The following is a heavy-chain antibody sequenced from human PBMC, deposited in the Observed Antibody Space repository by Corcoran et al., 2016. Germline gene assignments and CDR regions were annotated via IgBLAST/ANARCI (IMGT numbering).Heavy chain of an antibody. CDR2: INAGNGKT. CDR3: AREAPYSSSWYVGY. V-gene: IGHV1-3*01. CDR1: GYTFTTYA. J-gene: IGHJ4*02. D-gene: IGHD6-13*01. Sequence: QVQLAQSGAEVKKPGASVKISCRASGYTFTTYAIHWVRQAPGQGLEWMGWINAGNGKTKQSQKFQGRVTITRDTSASTAYMELSSMISEDTALYYCAREAPYSSSWYVGYWGQGTLVTVSS.